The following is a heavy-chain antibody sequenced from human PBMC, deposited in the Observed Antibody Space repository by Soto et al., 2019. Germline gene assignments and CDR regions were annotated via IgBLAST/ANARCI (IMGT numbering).Heavy chain of an antibody. CDR3: AKDIVATIYYYYYGMDV. CDR2: ISYDGSNK. D-gene: IGHD5-12*01. Sequence: PGGSLRLSCAASGFTFSSYGMHWVRQAPGKGLEWVAVISYDGSNKYYADSVKGRFTISRDNSKNTLYLQMNSLRAEDTAVYYCAKDIVATIYYYYYGMDVWGQGTTVTVSS. J-gene: IGHJ6*02. CDR1: GFTFSSYG. V-gene: IGHV3-30*18.